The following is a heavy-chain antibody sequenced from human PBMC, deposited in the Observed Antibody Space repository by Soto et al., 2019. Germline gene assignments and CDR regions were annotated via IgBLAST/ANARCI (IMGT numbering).Heavy chain of an antibody. J-gene: IGHJ4*02. D-gene: IGHD2-15*01. V-gene: IGHV4-34*01. CDR1: GGSFSGYY. CDR3: AKYRRTDAEGYTFDY. Sequence: SETLSLTCAVYGGSFSGYYWSWIRQPPGKGLEWIGEINHSGSTNYNPSLKSRVTISVDTSKNQFSLKLSSVTAADTAVYFCAKYRRTDAEGYTFDYWGQGALVTVSS. CDR2: INHSGST.